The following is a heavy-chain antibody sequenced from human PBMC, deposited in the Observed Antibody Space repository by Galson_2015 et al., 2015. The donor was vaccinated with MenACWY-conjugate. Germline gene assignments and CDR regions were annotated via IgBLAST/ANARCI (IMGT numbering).Heavy chain of an antibody. Sequence: QSGAEVKKPGESLKISCKGSGYSFSTYWIAWVRQLPGKGLEWMGLISPGDSNTRYSPAFHGQVTISADKSISTAYLQLHSLQASDTAMYYCARHPPGGRGMDGWGQGTTVTVSS. J-gene: IGHJ6*02. V-gene: IGHV5-51*01. D-gene: IGHD1-26*01. CDR1: GYSFSTYW. CDR3: ARHPPGGRGMDG. CDR2: ISPGDSNT.